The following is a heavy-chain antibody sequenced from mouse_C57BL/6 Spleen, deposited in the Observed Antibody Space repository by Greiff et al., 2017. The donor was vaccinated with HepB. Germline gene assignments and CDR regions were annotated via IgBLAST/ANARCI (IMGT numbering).Heavy chain of an antibody. CDR1: GYTFTSYG. Sequence: QVQLQQSGAELARPGASVKLSCKASGYTFTSYGISWVKQRTGQGLEWIGEIYPRSGNTYYNEKFKGKATLTADKSSSTAYMELHSLTSEDSAVYFCAYYYGSSYWYFDVWGTGTTVTVSS. CDR2: IYPRSGNT. J-gene: IGHJ1*03. CDR3: AYYYGSSYWYFDV. V-gene: IGHV1-81*01. D-gene: IGHD1-1*01.